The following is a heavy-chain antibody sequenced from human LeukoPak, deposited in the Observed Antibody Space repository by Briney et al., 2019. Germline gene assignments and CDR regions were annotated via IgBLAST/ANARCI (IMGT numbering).Heavy chain of an antibody. CDR3: AKMMKIISSWFDP. V-gene: IGHV3-30*02. CDR1: EFTFTTYG. J-gene: IGHJ5*02. CDR2: IYYDGSNI. D-gene: IGHD3-16*01. Sequence: GGSLRLSCAASEFTFTTYGMHWVRQAPGKGLEWVAFIYYDGSNIYYADYVKGRFTISRDISKNTLYLQMNSLRAEDTAVYYCAKMMKIISSWFDPWGQGTLVTVSS.